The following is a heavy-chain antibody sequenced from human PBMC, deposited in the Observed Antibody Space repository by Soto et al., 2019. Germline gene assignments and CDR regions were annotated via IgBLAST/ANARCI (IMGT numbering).Heavy chain of an antibody. CDR2: FSYSGST. V-gene: IGHV4-39*01. Sequence: PSETLSLTCTVSGGSITSSSYYWGWIRQPPGKGLEWIGTFSYSGSTYYNPSLESRVTISVDTSKNQFSLKVSSVTAADTAMYYCARLGGYCSTTTCYGYYAMDVWGQGTTVTVSS. CDR1: GGSITSSSYY. J-gene: IGHJ6*02. CDR3: ARLGGYCSTTTCYGYYAMDV. D-gene: IGHD2-2*01.